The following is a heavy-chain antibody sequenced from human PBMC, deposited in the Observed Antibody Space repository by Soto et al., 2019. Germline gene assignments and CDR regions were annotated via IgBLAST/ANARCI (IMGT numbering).Heavy chain of an antibody. CDR1: GFIFSSYA. J-gene: IGHJ4*02. D-gene: IGHD2-21*02. CDR3: AKDGSWGDHYYFDN. Sequence: GVSLRLSCAVSGFIFSSYAMTWVRQAPGKGLEWVSSISGSGGSTYYSDSVRGRFTISRDNSKKMLYLEMNSLKGDDTAVYYCAKDGSWGDHYYFDNWGQGTLVTVSS. V-gene: IGHV3-23*01. CDR2: ISGSGGST.